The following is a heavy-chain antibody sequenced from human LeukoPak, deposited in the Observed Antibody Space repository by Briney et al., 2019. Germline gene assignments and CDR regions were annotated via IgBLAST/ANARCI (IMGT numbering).Heavy chain of an antibody. V-gene: IGHV3-23*01. J-gene: IGHJ4*02. CDR3: AKAPVTSCRGAFCYPFDY. D-gene: IGHD2-15*01. CDR2: MSSSDDGR. Sequence: GGSLRLSCATSGFSFSSYAMSWVRQAPGKGLEWVSAMSSSDDGRYYAASVRGRFTISRDASRSTLYLQMNSLRAEDAAVYYCAKAPVTSCRGAFCYPFDYWGQGTLVTVSS. CDR1: GFSFSSYA.